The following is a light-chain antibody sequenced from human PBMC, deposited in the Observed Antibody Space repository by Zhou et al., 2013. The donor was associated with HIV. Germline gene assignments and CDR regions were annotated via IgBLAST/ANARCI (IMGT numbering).Light chain of an antibody. Sequence: QSVLTQPPSVSAAPGQKVTISCSGSSSNIGNNYVSWYQQFPGTAPKLLIYDNNKRPSGIPDRFSGSKSGTSATLGITGLQTGDEADYYCGTWDSSLSAVVFGGGTMLTV. V-gene: IGLV1-51*01. J-gene: IGLJ2*01. CDR3: GTWDSSLSAVV. CDR1: SSNIGNNY. CDR2: DNN.